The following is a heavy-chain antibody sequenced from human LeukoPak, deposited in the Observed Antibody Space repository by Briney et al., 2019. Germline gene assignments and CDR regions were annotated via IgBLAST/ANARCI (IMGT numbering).Heavy chain of an antibody. CDR3: AKEDRRGRHFDY. Sequence: GGSLRLSCAASGFTFDDYAMHWVRQAPGKGLEWVSGISWNSGSIGYADSVKGRFTISRDNAKNSLYLQMNSLRAEDTALYYCAKEDRRGRHFDYWGQGALVTVSS. J-gene: IGHJ4*02. V-gene: IGHV3-9*01. CDR2: ISWNSGSI. CDR1: GFTFDDYA. D-gene: IGHD3-16*01.